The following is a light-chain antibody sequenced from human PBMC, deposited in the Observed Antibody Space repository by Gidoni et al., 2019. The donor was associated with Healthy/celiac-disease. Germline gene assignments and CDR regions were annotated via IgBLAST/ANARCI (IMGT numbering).Light chain of an antibody. CDR2: DAS. J-gene: IGKJ3*01. Sequence: ETVLTQFPATLSLSPGERATLSCRASQSVSSYLAWYQQKPGQAPRLLIYDASNRATGIPARFSGSGSGTDFTLTISSLEPEDFAVYYCQQRSNWPMFTFGPGTKVEIK. V-gene: IGKV3-11*01. CDR1: QSVSSY. CDR3: QQRSNWPMFT.